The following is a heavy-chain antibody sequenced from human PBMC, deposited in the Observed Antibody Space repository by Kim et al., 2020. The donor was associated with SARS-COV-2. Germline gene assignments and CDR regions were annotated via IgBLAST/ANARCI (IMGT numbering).Heavy chain of an antibody. Sequence: ASVKVSCKASGYTFTKYDINWVRQATGQGLEWMGWMNANTGYTGYSQKFQARVTMTRNTSISTAYMELSSLRSDDTAVYYCVRVGCLSWDTAMDPDYWGQ. J-gene: IGHJ4*02. CDR2: MNANTGYT. CDR3: VRVGCLSWDTAMDPDY. V-gene: IGHV1-8*01. D-gene: IGHD5-18*01. CDR1: GYTFTKYD.